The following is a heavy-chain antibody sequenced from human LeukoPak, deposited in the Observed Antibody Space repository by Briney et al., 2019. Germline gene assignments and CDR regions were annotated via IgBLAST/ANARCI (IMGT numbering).Heavy chain of an antibody. CDR2: ISVSGSNT. Sequence: GGSLRLSCAASGFTFSSYDMSWVRQAPGEGLEWVSGISVSGSNTYYADSVSARFTISRDNSKNPLYLHMSSLRAENTAVYYCAKDRDGGTKTTAKGFDYWGQGTLVTVSS. CDR3: AKDRDGGTKTTAKGFDY. CDR1: GFTFSSYD. V-gene: IGHV3-23*01. J-gene: IGHJ4*02. D-gene: IGHD1-7*01.